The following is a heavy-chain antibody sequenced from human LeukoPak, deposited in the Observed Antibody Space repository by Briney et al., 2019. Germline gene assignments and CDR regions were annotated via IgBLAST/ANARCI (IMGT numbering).Heavy chain of an antibody. CDR2: IRDKANNYAT. J-gene: IGHJ4*02. Sequence: PGGSLRLSCAASGFRFTDSAMHWVRQASGKGLEWVGRIRDKANNYATAYAASVKGRFTISRDDSRNTAYLQMSSLKTEDTAVYYCTNVYTATFDYWGQGTLVTVPS. V-gene: IGHV3-73*01. CDR1: GFRFTDSA. CDR3: TNVYTATFDY. D-gene: IGHD5-18*01.